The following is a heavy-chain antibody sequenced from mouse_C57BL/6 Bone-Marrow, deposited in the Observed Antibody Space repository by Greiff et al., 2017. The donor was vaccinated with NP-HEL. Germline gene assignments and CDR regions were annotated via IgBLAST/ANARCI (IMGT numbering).Heavy chain of an antibody. J-gene: IGHJ4*01. CDR2: IYPGDGDT. Sequence: QVHVKQSGAELVKPGASVKISCKASGYAFSSYWMNWVKQRPEKGLEWIGQIYPGDGDTNYNGKFKGKATLTADKSYSPAYMQLSSLTSEDSAVYFCARSSYNYYAMDDWGQGTSVTVSS. D-gene: IGHD1-1*01. V-gene: IGHV1-80*01. CDR3: ARSSYNYYAMDD. CDR1: GYAFSSYW.